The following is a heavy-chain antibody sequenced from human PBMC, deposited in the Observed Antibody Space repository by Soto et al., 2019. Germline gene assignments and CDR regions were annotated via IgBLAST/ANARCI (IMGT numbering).Heavy chain of an antibody. V-gene: IGHV3-23*01. CDR1: GFTFSSYA. J-gene: IGHJ4*02. CDR3: ARVSSGWYYFDY. Sequence: GGSLRLSCAASGFTFSSYAMSWVRQAPGKGLEWVSAISGNGGSTYYADSVKGRFTISRDNAKNSLYLQMNSLRAEDTAVYYCARVSSGWYYFDYWGQGTLVTVSS. CDR2: ISGNGGST. D-gene: IGHD6-19*01.